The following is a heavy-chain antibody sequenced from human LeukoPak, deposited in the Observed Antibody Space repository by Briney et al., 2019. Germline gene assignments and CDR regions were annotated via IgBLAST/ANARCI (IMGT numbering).Heavy chain of an antibody. Sequence: ASETLSLTCTVSGGSISSGDYYWSWIRQPPGKGLEWIGYIYYSGSTYYNPSLKSRVTISVDTSKNQFSLKLSSVTAADTAVYYCARGNWNSPNFDYWGQGTLVTVSS. CDR1: GGSISSGDYY. CDR3: ARGNWNSPNFDY. V-gene: IGHV4-30-4*08. CDR2: IYYSGST. J-gene: IGHJ4*02. D-gene: IGHD1-7*01.